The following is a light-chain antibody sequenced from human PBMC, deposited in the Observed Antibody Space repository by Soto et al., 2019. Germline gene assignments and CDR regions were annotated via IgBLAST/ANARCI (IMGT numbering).Light chain of an antibody. J-gene: IGKJ1*01. CDR1: QSVSRY. Sequence: EIVLPQSPATLSFSPGERATLSCRASQSVSRYLAWYQQKPGQAPRLLIYDASNRATGIPARFNGTVSGTDFNLNILRLEPEDFTFFYCQQRRNWPPWTFGQGSKVEI. CDR3: QQRRNWPPWT. CDR2: DAS. V-gene: IGKV3-11*01.